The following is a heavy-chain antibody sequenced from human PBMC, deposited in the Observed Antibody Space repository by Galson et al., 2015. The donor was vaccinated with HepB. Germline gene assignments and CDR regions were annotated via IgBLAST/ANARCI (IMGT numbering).Heavy chain of an antibody. V-gene: IGHV1-69*10. CDR1: GGTFNSYT. CDR3: ARDGDDYNGY. CDR2: IILVFDIA. D-gene: IGHD5-24*01. Sequence: SVKVSCKASGGTFNSYTINWIRQAPGQGLEWMGGIILVFDIADYAQKFQGRVTITADKSTSTAYMELSSLRSDDTVMYYCARDGDDYNGYWGQGTLVTVSS. J-gene: IGHJ4*02.